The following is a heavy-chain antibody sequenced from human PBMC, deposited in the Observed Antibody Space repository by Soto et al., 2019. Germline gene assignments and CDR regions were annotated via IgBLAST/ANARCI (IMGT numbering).Heavy chain of an antibody. J-gene: IGHJ3*02. Sequence: EVQLVESGGGLVKPGGSLRLSCAASGITFSSYSMNWVRQAPGKGLEWVSSISSTGTYIDYADSVKGRFTISRDNAKNSLFLQMDSLRAEDAALYYCARETNPYSSSSHAFDIWSQGTMVTVSS. CDR2: ISSTGTYI. CDR3: ARETNPYSSSSHAFDI. V-gene: IGHV3-21*01. CDR1: GITFSSYS. D-gene: IGHD6-6*01.